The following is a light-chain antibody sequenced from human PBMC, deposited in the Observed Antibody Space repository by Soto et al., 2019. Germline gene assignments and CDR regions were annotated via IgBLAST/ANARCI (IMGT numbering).Light chain of an antibody. CDR2: GAS. J-gene: IGKJ1*01. V-gene: IGKV4-1*01. Sequence: DIGMTQSPDSLAASLGERATINYTSSQSVLHTSNNKNLLAWYQQKPRQPPKLLISGASTRDSGVPDRFTGSGSVRDFPRTISSLQGEDGAVYYCQQRFGSSTTFGQGTKLDIK. CDR1: QSVLHTSNNKNL. CDR3: QQRFGSSTT.